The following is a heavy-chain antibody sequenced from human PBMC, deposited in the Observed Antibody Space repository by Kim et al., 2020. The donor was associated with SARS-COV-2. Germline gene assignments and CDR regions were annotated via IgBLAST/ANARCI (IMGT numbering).Heavy chain of an antibody. Sequence: SETLSLTCAVYGGSFSGYYWSWIRQPPGKGLEWIGEINHSGSTNYNPSLKSRVTISVDTSKNQFSLKLSSVTAADTAVYYCARGGEGSSSWYGNNWFDP. V-gene: IGHV4-34*01. CDR2: INHSGST. D-gene: IGHD6-13*01. CDR1: GGSFSGYY. J-gene: IGHJ5*02. CDR3: ARGGEGSSSWYGNNWFDP.